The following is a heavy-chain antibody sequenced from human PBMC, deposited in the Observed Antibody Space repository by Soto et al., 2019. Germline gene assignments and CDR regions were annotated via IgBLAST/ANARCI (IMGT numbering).Heavy chain of an antibody. CDR2: IYYSGNT. D-gene: IGHD1-26*01. J-gene: IGHJ4*02. CDR3: ARDGGSETLYFDY. Sequence: SETLSLTCTVSGGSISSSSYYWGWIRQPPGKGLEWIGYIYYSGNTYYNPSLKSRVTISVDTSKNQFSLRLTSVTAADTAVYYCARDGGSETLYFDYWGQGTLVTVSS. CDR1: GGSISSSSYY. V-gene: IGHV4-39*07.